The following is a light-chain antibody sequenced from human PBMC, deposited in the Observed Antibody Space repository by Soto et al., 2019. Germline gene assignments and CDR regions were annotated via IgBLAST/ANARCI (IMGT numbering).Light chain of an antibody. CDR1: TSDIGDYNY. V-gene: IGLV2-14*01. J-gene: IGLJ3*02. CDR2: EVS. CDR3: SSYTSTIAFPGV. Sequence: QSALTQPASVSGSPGQSITISCTETTSDIGDYNYVSWYQQHPGKAPKLIIYEVSNRPSGVSNRFSGSKSGNTASLTISGLQAEDEADYYCSSYTSTIAFPGVFGGGTKLTVL.